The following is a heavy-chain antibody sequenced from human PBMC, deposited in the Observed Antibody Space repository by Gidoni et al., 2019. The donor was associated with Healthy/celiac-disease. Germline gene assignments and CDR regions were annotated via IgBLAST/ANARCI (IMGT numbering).Heavy chain of an antibody. D-gene: IGHD3-10*01. CDR1: GGSFSGYY. Sequence: QVQLQQWGAGLLKPSETLSLTCAVYGGSFSGYYWSWIRQPPGKGLEWIGEINHSGSTNYNPSLKSRVTISVDTSKNQFSLKLISVTAADTAVYYCARLRGYYGSGSYYTPRHYYYYYGMDVWGQGTTVTVSS. J-gene: IGHJ6*02. CDR3: ARLRGYYGSGSYYTPRHYYYYYGMDV. CDR2: INHSGST. V-gene: IGHV4-34*01.